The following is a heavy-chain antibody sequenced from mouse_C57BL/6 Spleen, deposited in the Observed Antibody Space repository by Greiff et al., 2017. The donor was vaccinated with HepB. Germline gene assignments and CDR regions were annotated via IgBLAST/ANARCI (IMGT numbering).Heavy chain of an antibody. J-gene: IGHJ3*01. V-gene: IGHV1-64*01. D-gene: IGHD2-4*01. CDR1: GYTFTSYW. CDR3: ARYDDSAWFAY. CDR2: IHPNSGST. Sequence: VQLQQPGAELVKPGASVKLSCKASGYTFTSYWMHWVKQRPGQGLEWIGMIHPNSGSTNYNEKFKSKATLTVDKSSSTAYMQLSSLTSEDSAVYYCARYDDSAWFAYWGQGTLVTVSA.